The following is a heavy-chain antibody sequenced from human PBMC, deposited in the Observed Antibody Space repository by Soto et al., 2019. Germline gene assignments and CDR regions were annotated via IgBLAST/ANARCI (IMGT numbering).Heavy chain of an antibody. CDR1: GFSFIYYG. CDR2: MSFDGTNQ. D-gene: IGHD6-13*01. CDR3: AKDRLGQHLGAFDH. V-gene: IGHV3-30*18. Sequence: GGSLRLSCAASGFSFIYYGMHWVRQAPGKGLEWVALMSFDGTNQYYADSVKGRFTISRDNFKNTLYLQMNSLRAEDTAVYYCAKDRLGQHLGAFDHWGQGTLVTVSS. J-gene: IGHJ4*02.